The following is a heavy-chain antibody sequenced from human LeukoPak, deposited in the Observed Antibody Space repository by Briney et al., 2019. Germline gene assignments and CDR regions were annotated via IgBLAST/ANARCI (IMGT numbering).Heavy chain of an antibody. V-gene: IGHV4-4*07. CDR1: GGSISSFY. Sequence: PSETLSLTCTVSGGSISSFYWTWIRQPAVKGLEWIGRIYPTGSTNYNPSLKSRVTMSVDTSKNQFSLKLSSVTAADTAMYYCARAAEYSSGWYLFDYWGQGTLVTVSA. CDR3: ARAAEYSSGWYLFDY. CDR2: IYPTGST. D-gene: IGHD6-19*01. J-gene: IGHJ4*02.